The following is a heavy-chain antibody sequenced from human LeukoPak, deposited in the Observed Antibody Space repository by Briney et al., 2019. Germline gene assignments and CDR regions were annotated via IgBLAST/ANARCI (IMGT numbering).Heavy chain of an antibody. J-gene: IGHJ4*02. CDR2: IHYSGST. CDR3: ARQPLGLAAPFFDY. CDR1: GGSINSYY. Sequence: SETLSLTCTVSGGSINSYYWTWIRQPPGKGLEWIGSIHYSGSTSYNPSLESRVTISLDTSKNQFSLKLSSVTAADTAVYYCARQPLGLAAPFFDYWGQGTLVTASS. V-gene: IGHV4-59*08. D-gene: IGHD6-13*01.